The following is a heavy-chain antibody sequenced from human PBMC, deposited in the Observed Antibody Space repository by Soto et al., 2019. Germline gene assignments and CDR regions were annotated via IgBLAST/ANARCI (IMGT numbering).Heavy chain of an antibody. CDR2: INPSGGST. D-gene: IGHD3-22*01. J-gene: IGHJ1*01. Sequence: ASVKVSCKASGYTFTSYYMHWVRQAPGQGLEWMGIINPSGGSTSYAQKFQGRVTMTRDTSTSTVYMELSSLRSEDTAVYYCARASISGTYYYDSSGYYGPQYLKHWGQGTMVTVYS. CDR3: ARASISGTYYYDSSGYYGPQYLKH. V-gene: IGHV1-46*01. CDR1: GYTFTSYY.